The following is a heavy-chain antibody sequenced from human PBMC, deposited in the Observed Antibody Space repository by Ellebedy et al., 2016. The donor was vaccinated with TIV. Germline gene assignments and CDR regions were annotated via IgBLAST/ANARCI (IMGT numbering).Heavy chain of an antibody. J-gene: IGHJ6*02. CDR2: IVPLNNKA. CDR3: ARKNHYNYGMDI. Sequence: ASVKVSCKTSAGTFSNHAVSWVRQAPGQGLEWVGRIVPLNNKANYAQKFQGRLTITADTSTSTAYMELSRLRSDDTAVYYCARKNHYNYGMDIWGQGTTVTVSS. D-gene: IGHD2-2*02. CDR1: AGTFSNHA. V-gene: IGHV1-69*04.